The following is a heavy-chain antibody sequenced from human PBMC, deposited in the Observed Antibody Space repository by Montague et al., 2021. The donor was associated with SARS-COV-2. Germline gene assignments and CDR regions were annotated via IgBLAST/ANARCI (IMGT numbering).Heavy chain of an antibody. CDR3: ARDQWQQLAPGVYYYYGMDV. Sequence: SETLSLTCTVSGGSISSSSYYWGWIRQPPGKGLEWIGSIYYSGSTYYNPSLKSRVTISVDTSKNQFSLKLSSVTAADTAVYYCARDQWQQLAPGVYYYYGMDVWGQGTTVTVPS. V-gene: IGHV4-39*07. D-gene: IGHD6-13*01. CDR1: GGSISSSSYY. CDR2: IYYSGST. J-gene: IGHJ6*02.